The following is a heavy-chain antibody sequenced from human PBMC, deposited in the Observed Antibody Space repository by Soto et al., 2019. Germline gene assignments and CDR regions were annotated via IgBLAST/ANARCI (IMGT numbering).Heavy chain of an antibody. CDR3: ARHGGYCSSTSCWGIDY. J-gene: IGHJ4*02. CDR1: GYSFTSYW. V-gene: IGHV5-51*01. CDR2: IYPGDSDT. Sequence: PGESLKISCKGSGYSFTSYWIGWVRQMPGKGLEWMGIIYPGDSDTRYSPPFQGQVTISADKSISTAYLQWSSLKASDTAMYYCARHGGYCSSTSCWGIDYWGQGTLVTVSS. D-gene: IGHD2-2*01.